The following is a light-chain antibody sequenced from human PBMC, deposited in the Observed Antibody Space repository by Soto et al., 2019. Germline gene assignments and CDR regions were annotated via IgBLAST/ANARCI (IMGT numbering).Light chain of an antibody. CDR1: SSDVGSYNR. J-gene: IGLJ1*01. CDR3: SLYISGSTYV. CDR2: EVN. Sequence: ALTQPPSVSGSPGQSVTISCTGTSSDVGSYNRLSWYQQPPGTAPKLIMYEVNTRPSGVPDRFSGSKSGSTASLTISGLQAEDEADYYCSLYISGSTYVFGTGTKVTVL. V-gene: IGLV2-18*01.